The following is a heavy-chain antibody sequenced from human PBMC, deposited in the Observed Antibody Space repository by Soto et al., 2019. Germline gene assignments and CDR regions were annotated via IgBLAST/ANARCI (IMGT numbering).Heavy chain of an antibody. D-gene: IGHD2-2*01. CDR1: GGSISSYY. V-gene: IGHV4-59*08. CDR2: IYYSGST. J-gene: IGHJ4*02. CDR3: ASTPQAAIPAANFVFDY. Sequence: QVQLQESGPGLVKPSETLSLTCTVSGGSISSYYWSWIRQPPGKGLEWIGYIYYSGSTNYNPSLNSRVTISVDTSKNQFSLKLSSVTAADTAVYYCASTPQAAIPAANFVFDYWGQGTLVTVSS.